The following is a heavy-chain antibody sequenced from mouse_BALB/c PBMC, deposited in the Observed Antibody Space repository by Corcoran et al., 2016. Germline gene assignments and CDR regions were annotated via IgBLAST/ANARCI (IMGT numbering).Heavy chain of an antibody. D-gene: IGHD1-1*01. Sequence: QVQLQQSGPELVKPGASVKISCKASGYTFTSYYIHWVKQRPGQGLEWIGYIYPRDGSTNYNEKFKGKATLTADTSSSTAYMQLSSLTSEDSAVYFCARWDYGSSYNYWGQGTTVTVSS. CDR1: GYTFTSYY. V-gene: IGHV1S12*01. CDR3: ARWDYGSSYNY. J-gene: IGHJ2*01. CDR2: IYPRDGST.